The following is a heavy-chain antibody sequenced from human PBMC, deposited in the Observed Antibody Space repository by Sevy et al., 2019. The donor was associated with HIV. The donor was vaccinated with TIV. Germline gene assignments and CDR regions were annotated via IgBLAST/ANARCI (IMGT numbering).Heavy chain of an antibody. CDR1: GGSFSGYY. V-gene: IGHV4-34*01. J-gene: IGHJ3*02. Sequence: SESLSLTCAVYGGSFSGYYWSWIRQPPGKGLEWIGEINHSGSTNYNPSLKSRVTISVDTSKNQFSLKLSSVTAADTAVYYCARGGYYGSGSRDAFDIWGQGTMVTVSS. CDR2: INHSGST. D-gene: IGHD3-10*01. CDR3: ARGGYYGSGSRDAFDI.